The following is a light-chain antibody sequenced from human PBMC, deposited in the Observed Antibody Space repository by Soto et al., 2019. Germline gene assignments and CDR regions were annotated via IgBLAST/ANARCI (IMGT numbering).Light chain of an antibody. Sequence: VLTQPRSVSGSPGQSVTISCTGTSSDVGGYNYVSWYQQHPGKAPKLMIFDVSKRPSGVPDRFSGSKSGNTASLTISGLQAEDEADYYCFSYAGNYYVFGTGTKV. V-gene: IGLV2-11*01. J-gene: IGLJ1*01. CDR1: SSDVGGYNY. CDR2: DVS. CDR3: FSYAGNYYV.